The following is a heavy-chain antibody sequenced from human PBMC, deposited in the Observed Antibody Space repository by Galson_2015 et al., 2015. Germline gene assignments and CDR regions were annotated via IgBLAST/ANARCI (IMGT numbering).Heavy chain of an antibody. CDR3: AKDLQMSR. J-gene: IGHJ4*02. Sequence: SLRLSCAASGFTFSSAAMTWVRQVPGKGLEWVSVVSASGTNTYYADSVKGRFTISRDNAKNTLYLQMNSLRAEDTAVYYCAKDLQMSRWGQGTLVPVSS. CDR1: GFTFSSAA. V-gene: IGHV3-23*01. D-gene: IGHD5-24*01. CDR2: VSASGTNT.